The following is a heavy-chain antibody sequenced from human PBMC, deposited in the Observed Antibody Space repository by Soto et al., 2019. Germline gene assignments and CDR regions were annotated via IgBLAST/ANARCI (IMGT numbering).Heavy chain of an antibody. CDR3: AKGAAARPRDYFDY. CDR2: ISWNSGSI. J-gene: IGHJ4*02. Sequence: EVQLVESGGGLVQPGRSLRLSCAASGFTFDDYAMHWVRQAPGKGLEWVSGISWNSGSIGYADSVKGRFTISRDNAKNSLYLQMNSLRAEDTALNYCAKGAAARPRDYFDYWGQGTLVTVSS. CDR1: GFTFDDYA. V-gene: IGHV3-9*01. D-gene: IGHD6-6*01.